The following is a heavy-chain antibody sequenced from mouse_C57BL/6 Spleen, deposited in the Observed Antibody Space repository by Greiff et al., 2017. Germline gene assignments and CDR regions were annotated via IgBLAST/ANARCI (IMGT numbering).Heavy chain of an antibody. J-gene: IGHJ4*01. CDR1: GYTFTTYP. CDR2: FHPYNDDT. V-gene: IGHV1-47*01. CDR3: ARGSQGHYAMDY. Sequence: QVQLQQSGAELVKPGASVKMSCKASGYTFTTYPIEWMKQNHGKSLEWIGNFHPYNDDTKYNEKFKGKATLPVEKSSSTVYLELSRLTSDDSAVYYCARGSQGHYAMDYWGQGTSVTVSS.